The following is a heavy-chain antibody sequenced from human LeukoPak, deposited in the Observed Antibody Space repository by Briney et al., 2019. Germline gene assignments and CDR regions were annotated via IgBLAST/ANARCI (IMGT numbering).Heavy chain of an antibody. CDR1: GFTFSSYS. J-gene: IGHJ4*02. CDR3: ARAPSPLGLGELSSRADY. CDR2: ISSSSSYI. Sequence: GGSLRLSCAASGFTFSSYSMNWVRQAPGKGLEWASSISSSSSYIYYADSVKGRFTISRDNAKNSLYLQMNSLRAEDTAVYYCARAPSPLGLGELSSRADYWGQGTLVTVSS. V-gene: IGHV3-21*01. D-gene: IGHD3-16*02.